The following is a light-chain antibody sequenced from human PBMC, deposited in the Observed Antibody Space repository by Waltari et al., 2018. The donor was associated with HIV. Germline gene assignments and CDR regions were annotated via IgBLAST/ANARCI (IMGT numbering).Light chain of an antibody. J-gene: IGLJ2*01. CDR2: KNN. V-gene: IGLV10-54*04. Sequence: QAGLTQPPSVSKGLRQTATLTCTGDSNNVGNQGATWLQQHQGHPPKPLFNKNNNRPSGISERFSASKSGNTASLTITGLQPEDEADYVCSAWDRSLSAVIFGGGTTLIVL. CDR3: SAWDRSLSAVI. CDR1: SNNVGNQG.